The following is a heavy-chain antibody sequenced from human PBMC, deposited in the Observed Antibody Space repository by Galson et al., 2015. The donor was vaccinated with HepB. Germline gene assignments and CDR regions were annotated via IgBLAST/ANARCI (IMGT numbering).Heavy chain of an antibody. J-gene: IGHJ6*02. CDR2: ISSSSSYI. D-gene: IGHD6-6*01. V-gene: IGHV3-21*01. Sequence: SLRLSCAASGFTFSSYSMNWVRQAPGKGLEWVSSISSSSSYIYYADSVKGRFTISRDNAKNSLYLQMNSLRAEDTAVYYCARDKLAARSYYYYYGMDVWGQGTAVTVSS. CDR1: GFTFSSYS. CDR3: ARDKLAARSYYYYYGMDV.